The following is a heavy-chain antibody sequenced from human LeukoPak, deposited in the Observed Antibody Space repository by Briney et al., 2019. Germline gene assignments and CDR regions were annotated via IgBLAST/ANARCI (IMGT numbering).Heavy chain of an antibody. D-gene: IGHD4-23*01. CDR3: ARLTTTVVTRTYYYYYMDV. CDR1: GGSISSYY. CDR2: ISTSGST. Sequence: SETLSLTCTVSGGSISSYYWSWIRQPAGKGLESIGHISTSGSTNYNPSLKSRVTMSVDTSKNQFSLKLSSVTAADTAVYYCARLTTTVVTRTYYYYYMDVWGKGTTVTVSS. J-gene: IGHJ6*03. V-gene: IGHV4-4*07.